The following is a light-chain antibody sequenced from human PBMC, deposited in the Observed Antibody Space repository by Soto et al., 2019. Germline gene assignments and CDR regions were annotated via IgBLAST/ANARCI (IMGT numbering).Light chain of an antibody. V-gene: IGKV3D-20*01. CDR1: QSVSSSY. CDR3: QQYGSSPYT. J-gene: IGKJ2*01. CDR2: DAS. Sequence: EIVLTQSPATLSLSPGERATLSCWASQSVSSSYLAWYQQKPGLAPRLLIYDASSRATGIPDRFSGSGSGTDFTLTISRLEPEDFAVYYCQQYGSSPYTFGQGTKLEIK.